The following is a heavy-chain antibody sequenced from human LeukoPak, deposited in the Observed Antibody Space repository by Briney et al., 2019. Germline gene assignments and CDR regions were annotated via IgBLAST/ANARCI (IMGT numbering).Heavy chain of an antibody. Sequence: GGSLRLSCAASGFTFDDYAMHWVRQASGKGLEWVSHITWDGGSTHYADSVEGRFTISRDNAKNSLYLQMNSLRAEDTAVYYCARDPGDIVLGDAFDIWGQGTMVTVSS. CDR1: GFTFDDYA. V-gene: IGHV3-43D*03. D-gene: IGHD2-8*02. CDR2: ITWDGGST. J-gene: IGHJ3*02. CDR3: ARDPGDIVLGDAFDI.